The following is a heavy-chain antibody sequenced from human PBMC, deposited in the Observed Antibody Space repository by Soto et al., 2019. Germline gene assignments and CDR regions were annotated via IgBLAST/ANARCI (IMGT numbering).Heavy chain of an antibody. D-gene: IGHD1-1*01. V-gene: IGHV4-4*02. J-gene: IGHJ4*02. CDR2: IYHSGST. CDR3: ARAVALPGLFYFDT. CDR1: GGSISSTHS. Sequence: VQLQESGPGLVKPSGTLSLTCVVSGGSISSTHSWSWVRQPPGKGLEWIAEIYHSGSTNYNPSLKSRVTISMDTSMNHFSLILNSVTAADTAFYFCARAVALPGLFYFDTWGQGTLVTVSS.